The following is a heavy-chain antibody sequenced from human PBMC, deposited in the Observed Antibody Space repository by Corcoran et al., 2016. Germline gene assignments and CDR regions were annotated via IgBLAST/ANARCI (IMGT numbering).Heavy chain of an antibody. CDR2: IYPGDSDP. J-gene: IGHJ6*02. CDR1: GYCFTSYW. D-gene: IGHD3-9*01. CDR3: ARQQGSYYDILTGYYRYYGMDV. V-gene: IGHV5-51*01. Sequence: EVQLVQSGAEVKKPGESLKISCKGSGYCFTSYWIGWVRQMPGKGLEWMGIIYPGDSDPRYSPSFQGQVTISADKSIRTAYLQWSSLKASDTAMYYFARQQGSYYDILTGYYRYYGMDVWGQGTTVTVSS.